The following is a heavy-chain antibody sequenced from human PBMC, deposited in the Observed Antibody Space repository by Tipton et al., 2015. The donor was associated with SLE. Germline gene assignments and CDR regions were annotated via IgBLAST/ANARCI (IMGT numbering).Heavy chain of an antibody. Sequence: SLRLSCAASGFTFSSYGMHWVRQAPGKGLEWVAVIWYDGSNKYYADSVKGRFTISRDNSKNTLYLQMNSLRAEDTAVYYCASELIEYCSGGSCYSDAFDIWGQGTMATVSS. CDR2: IWYDGSNK. CDR3: ASELIEYCSGGSCYSDAFDI. V-gene: IGHV3-33*01. CDR1: GFTFSSYG. J-gene: IGHJ3*02. D-gene: IGHD2-15*01.